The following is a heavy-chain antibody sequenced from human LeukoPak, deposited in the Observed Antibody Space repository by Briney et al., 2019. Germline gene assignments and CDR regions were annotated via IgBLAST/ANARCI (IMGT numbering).Heavy chain of an antibody. D-gene: IGHD1-1*01. V-gene: IGHV3-74*01. CDR3: AKDWTSKYYYYYGMDV. CDR1: GFTFSRHY. Sequence: GGSLRLSCAASGFTFSRHYMHWVRQAPGKGLVWVSRVNGVGTDKIYADSVKGRFTISRDNSKNTPYLQMNSLRVEDTAVYYCAKDWTSKYYYYYGMDVRGQGTTVTVSS. J-gene: IGHJ6*02. CDR2: VNGVGTDK.